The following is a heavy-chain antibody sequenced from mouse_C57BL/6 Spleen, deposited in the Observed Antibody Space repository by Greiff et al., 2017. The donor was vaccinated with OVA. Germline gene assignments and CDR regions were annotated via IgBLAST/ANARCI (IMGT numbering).Heavy chain of an antibody. Sequence: QVQLQQPGAELVRPGTSVKLSCKASGYTFTSYWMPWVKQRPGQGLEWIGVIDPSDSYTNYNQKFKGKATLTVDTSSSTAYMQLSSLTSEDSAVYGCARGAAGTYRFDYWGQGTTLTVSS. J-gene: IGHJ2*01. CDR2: IDPSDSYT. CDR1: GYTFTSYW. D-gene: IGHD4-1*01. CDR3: ARGAAGTYRFDY. V-gene: IGHV1-59*01.